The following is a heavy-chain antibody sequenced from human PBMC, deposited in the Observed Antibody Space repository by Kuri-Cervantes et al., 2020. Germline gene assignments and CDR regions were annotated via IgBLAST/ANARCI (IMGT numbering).Heavy chain of an antibody. Sequence: SQTLSLTCAVYGGSFSGYYWSWIRQPPEKGLEWIGEINHSGSTNYNSSLKSRVTISVDTSKNQFSLKLNSVTAADTAVYSCVGAPNEYYFDSWGQGTLVTVSS. V-gene: IGHV4-34*01. CDR2: INHSGST. CDR1: GGSFSGYY. D-gene: IGHD2-8*01. J-gene: IGHJ4*02. CDR3: VGAPNEYYFDS.